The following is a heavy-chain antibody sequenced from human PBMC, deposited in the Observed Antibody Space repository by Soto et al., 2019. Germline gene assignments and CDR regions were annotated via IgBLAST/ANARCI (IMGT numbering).Heavy chain of an antibody. V-gene: IGHV3-30*18. CDR1: GFTFSSYG. CDR3: AKDNDFTMVRGVIIQYYYYGMDV. Sequence: QVQLVESGGGVVQPGRSLRLSCAASGFTFSSYGIHWVRQAPGKGLEWVAVISYDGSNKYYADSVKGRFTISRDNFKNTLYLQMNSLRAEDRAVYSCAKDNDFTMVRGVIIQYYYYGMDVWGQGTTVTVSS. D-gene: IGHD3-10*01. CDR2: ISYDGSNK. J-gene: IGHJ6*02.